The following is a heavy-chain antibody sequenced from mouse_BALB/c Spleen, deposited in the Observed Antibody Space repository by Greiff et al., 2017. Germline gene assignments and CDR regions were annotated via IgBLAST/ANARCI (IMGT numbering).Heavy chain of an antibody. CDR2: ISSGGSYT. V-gene: IGHV5-9-4*01. Sequence: EVKLVESGGGLVKPGGSLKLSCAASGFTFSSYAMSWVRQSPEKRLEWVAEISSGGSYTYYPDTVKGRFTISRDNAKNTLYLQMSSLKSEDTAMYYCASLYYYAMDYWGQGTSVTVSS. CDR1: GFTFSSYA. J-gene: IGHJ4*01. CDR3: ASLYYYAMDY. D-gene: IGHD2-3*01.